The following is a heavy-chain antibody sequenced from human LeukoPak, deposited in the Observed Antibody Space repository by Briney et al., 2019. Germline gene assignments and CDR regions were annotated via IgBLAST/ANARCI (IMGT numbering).Heavy chain of an antibody. CDR1: GYTFTGYY. J-gene: IGHJ4*02. CDR2: INPNSGGT. V-gene: IGHV1-2*02. CDR3: ARDDHSSSWYG. Sequence: AASVKVSCKASGYTFTGYYMHWVRQAPGQGLEWMGWINPNSGGTNYAQKFQGRVTMTRDTSISTAYMEPSRLRSDGTAVYYCARDDHSSSWYGWGQGTLVTVSS. D-gene: IGHD6-13*01.